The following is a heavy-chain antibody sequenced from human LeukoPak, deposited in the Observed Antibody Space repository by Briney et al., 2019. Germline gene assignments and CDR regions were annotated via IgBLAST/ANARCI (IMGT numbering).Heavy chain of an antibody. CDR3: AKPSGYDSSGYLLDH. D-gene: IGHD3-22*01. CDR1: GFTFSSYG. Sequence: GGSLRLSCAASGFTFSSYGMHWVRQAPGKGLEWVAVISYDGSNKYYADSVKGRFTISRDNSKNTLYLQMNSLRAEDTAVYYCAKPSGYDSSGYLLDHWGQGTLVTVSS. J-gene: IGHJ4*02. CDR2: ISYDGSNK. V-gene: IGHV3-30*18.